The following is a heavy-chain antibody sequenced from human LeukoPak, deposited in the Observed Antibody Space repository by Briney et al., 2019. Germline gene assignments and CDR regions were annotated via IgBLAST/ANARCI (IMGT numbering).Heavy chain of an antibody. CDR2: INSDGSST. J-gene: IGHJ4*02. V-gene: IGHV3-74*01. CDR3: AKDRPCTICSPSDY. D-gene: IGHD2-15*01. CDR1: GFTFSSYW. Sequence: GGSLRLSCAASGFTFSSYWMHWVRQAPGKGLVWVSRINSDGSSTNYADSVKGRFTISRDNAKNTLYLQMNSLRAEDTAVYYCAKDRPCTICSPSDYWGQGTLVTVSS.